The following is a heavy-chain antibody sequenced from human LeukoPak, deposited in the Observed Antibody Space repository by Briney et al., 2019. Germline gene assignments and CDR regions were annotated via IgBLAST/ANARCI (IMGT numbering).Heavy chain of an antibody. CDR1: GLTFNNYA. D-gene: IGHD1-26*01. Sequence: GGSLRLSCAASGLTFNNYAMGWVRQAPGKGLEWVSAISGSGGKTYYADSVKGRFTISRDSSKNTLYLQMNSLRAEDTAVYYCAKGRQWELPLDYWGQGTLVTVSS. CDR2: ISGSGGKT. CDR3: AKGRQWELPLDY. V-gene: IGHV3-23*01. J-gene: IGHJ4*02.